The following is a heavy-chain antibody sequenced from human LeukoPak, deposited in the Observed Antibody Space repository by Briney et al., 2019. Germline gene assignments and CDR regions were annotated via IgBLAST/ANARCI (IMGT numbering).Heavy chain of an antibody. J-gene: IGHJ4*02. CDR2: INHSGST. D-gene: IGHD6-13*01. V-gene: IGHV4-34*01. Sequence: SETLSLTCAVYGGSFSGYYWSWIRQPPGKGLEWIGGINHSGSTNYNPSLKSRVTISVDTSKNQFSLKLSSVTAADTAVYYCARPSYSSSSIYYFDYWGQGTLITVSS. CDR1: GGSFSGYY. CDR3: ARPSYSSSSIYYFDY.